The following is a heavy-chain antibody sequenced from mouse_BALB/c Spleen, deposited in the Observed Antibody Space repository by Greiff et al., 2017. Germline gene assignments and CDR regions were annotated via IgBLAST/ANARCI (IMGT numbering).Heavy chain of an antibody. D-gene: IGHD2-4*01. Sequence: VQLQQSGAELMKPGASVKISCKATGYTFSSYWIEWVKQRPGHGLEWIGEILPGSGSTNYNEKFKGKATFTADTSSNTAYMQLSSLTSEDSAVYYCARGDDYDGRFAYWGQGTLVTVSA. CDR2: ILPGSGST. CDR1: GYTFSSYW. CDR3: ARGDDYDGRFAY. V-gene: IGHV1-9*01. J-gene: IGHJ3*01.